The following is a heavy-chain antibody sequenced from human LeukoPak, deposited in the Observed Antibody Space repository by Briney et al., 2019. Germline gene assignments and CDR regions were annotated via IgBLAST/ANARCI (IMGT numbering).Heavy chain of an antibody. Sequence: PSETLSLACSVSGGSISRSGDYWGWIRQPPGKGLEWIGSIYYSENTYFNPSLKSRVTISVDTSKNQFSLKLSSVTAADTAVYYCARHGDSSDWSHWYFDLWGRGTLVTVSS. CDR3: ARHGDSSDWSHWYFDL. CDR2: IYYSENT. CDR1: GGSISRSGDY. J-gene: IGHJ2*01. V-gene: IGHV4-39*01. D-gene: IGHD6-19*01.